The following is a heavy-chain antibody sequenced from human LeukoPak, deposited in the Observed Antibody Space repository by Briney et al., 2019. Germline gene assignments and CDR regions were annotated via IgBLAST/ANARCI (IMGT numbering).Heavy chain of an antibody. CDR2: VSSSGSST. Sequence: GGSLRLSCAASGFTFTSHAMTWVRQAPGKGLEWVSAVSSSGSSTYYAESVKGRFTISRDNAKNSLYLQMNSLRAEDTAVYYCARAISDYDASDIWGQGTMVTVSS. CDR3: ARAISDYDASDI. V-gene: IGHV3-23*01. D-gene: IGHD4-17*01. J-gene: IGHJ3*02. CDR1: GFTFTSHA.